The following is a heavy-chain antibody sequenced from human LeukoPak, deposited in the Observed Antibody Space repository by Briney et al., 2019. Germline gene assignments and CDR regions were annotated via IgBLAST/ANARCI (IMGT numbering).Heavy chain of an antibody. CDR2: ISGSGGST. J-gene: IGHJ5*02. CDR1: GFTFSSYA. D-gene: IGHD5-12*01. CDR3: AKDSGYDLIGWFDP. V-gene: IGHV3-23*01. Sequence: PGGSLRLSCAASGFTFSSYAMSWVRQAPGKGLEWVSAISGSGGSTYYADSVKGRFTISRDNSKNTLYLQMNSLKAEDTAVYYCAKDSGYDLIGWFDPWGQGTLVTVSS.